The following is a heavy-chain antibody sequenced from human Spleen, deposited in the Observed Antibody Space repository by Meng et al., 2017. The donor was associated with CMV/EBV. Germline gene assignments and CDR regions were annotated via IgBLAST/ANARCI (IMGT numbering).Heavy chain of an antibody. J-gene: IGHJ6*02. CDR3: ARDQGDGMDV. Sequence: GESLKISCAASGFTVSSNYMSWVRQAPGKGLEWVSVIYSGGSTYYADSVKGRFTISRDNSKNTLYLQMNSLRAEDTAVYYCARDQGDGMDVWGQGTRVTVSS. CDR1: GFTVSSNY. V-gene: IGHV3-53*01. CDR2: IYSGGST.